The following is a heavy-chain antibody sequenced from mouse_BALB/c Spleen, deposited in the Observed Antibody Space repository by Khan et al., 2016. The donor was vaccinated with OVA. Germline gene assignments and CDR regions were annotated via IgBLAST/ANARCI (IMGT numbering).Heavy chain of an antibody. Sequence: EVQLQESGPGLVKPSQSLSLTCTVTGYSITGDYAWNWIRQFPGNKLECMGYISYSGNTNYNPSLKSRISITRDTSKNQSFLQLISVTTEDTATYYCARVYGGDFDHWGQGTTLTVSS. CDR2: ISYSGNT. J-gene: IGHJ2*01. D-gene: IGHD1-1*02. CDR1: GYSITGDYA. V-gene: IGHV3-2*02. CDR3: ARVYGGDFDH.